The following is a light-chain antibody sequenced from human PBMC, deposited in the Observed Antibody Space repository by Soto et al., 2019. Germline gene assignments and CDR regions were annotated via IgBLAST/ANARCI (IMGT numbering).Light chain of an antibody. J-gene: IGKJ1*01. V-gene: IGKV3-15*01. CDR2: GAS. CDR3: QQYNNWPPRGT. Sequence: EIAMTQSPATLSVSPGERATLSCRASQSVSSNLAWYQQKPGQAPRLLIYGASTRATGNPARFSGSGSGTEFTLTISSLQSEDFAVYYCQQYNNWPPRGTFGQGTKVEIK. CDR1: QSVSSN.